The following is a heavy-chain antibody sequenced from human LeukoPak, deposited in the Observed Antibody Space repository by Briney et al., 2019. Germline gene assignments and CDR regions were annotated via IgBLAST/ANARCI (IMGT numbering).Heavy chain of an antibody. CDR2: IAYDGSRA. V-gene: IGHV3-33*01. CDR3: TRYTHDHFDY. CDR1: GFTFGGYG. Sequence: GRSLRLSCAGSGFTFGGYGMHWFRQPPGKGLEWVAVIAYDGSRAFYADSVKGRFTISRDNSKNTMSVKMDDLRAEDPAVYYCTRYTHDHFDYWGQGTLVTVSS. D-gene: IGHD2-2*02. J-gene: IGHJ4*02.